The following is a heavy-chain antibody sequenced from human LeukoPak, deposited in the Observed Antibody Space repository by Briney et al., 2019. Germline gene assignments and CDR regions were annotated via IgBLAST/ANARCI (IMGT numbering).Heavy chain of an antibody. J-gene: IGHJ6*03. CDR2: ISGSGGST. Sequence: GGSLRLSCAASGFTFTNYAMDWVRQAPGKGLEWVSAISGSGGSTYYADSVKGRFTISRDTSKNTLDLQINSLRAEDTAVYYCAKGSGDSTGYYYAYYYYMDVWGKGTTVTVSS. CDR3: AKGSGDSTGYYYAYYYYMDV. CDR1: GFTFTNYA. V-gene: IGHV3-23*01. D-gene: IGHD3-22*01.